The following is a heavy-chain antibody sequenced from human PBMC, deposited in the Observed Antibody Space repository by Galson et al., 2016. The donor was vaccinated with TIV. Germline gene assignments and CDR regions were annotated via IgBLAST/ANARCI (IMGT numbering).Heavy chain of an antibody. CDR2: FDPEVAKT. V-gene: IGHV1-24*01. CDR3: ATVAWFPGLSLDT. Sequence: SVKVSCKASGYSFTNYGIAWVRQAPGKGLEWMGGFDPEVAKTVYAQKLQDRVTMAADTSTNTAYMELGSLRFEDTAVYYCATVAWFPGLSLDTWGQGTLVTVSS. J-gene: IGHJ5*02. D-gene: IGHD2/OR15-2a*01. CDR1: GYSFTNYG.